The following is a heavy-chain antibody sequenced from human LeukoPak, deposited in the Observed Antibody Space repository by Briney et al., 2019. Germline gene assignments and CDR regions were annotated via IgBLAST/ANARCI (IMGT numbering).Heavy chain of an antibody. Sequence: GGSLTLSCAASGFSFSDYTMSWVRQAPGKGLEWVSSISGGGGNAYYSDAVKGPFTISRDNSKRAVFLQMFNLRAEDTAVYYCAKDRKWETLHNLVQLPYYFDFWGQGSLVIVSS. CDR2: ISGGGGNA. CDR1: GFSFSDYT. V-gene: IGHV3-23*01. J-gene: IGHJ4*02. CDR3: AKDRKWETLHNLVQLPYYFDF. D-gene: IGHD1-26*01.